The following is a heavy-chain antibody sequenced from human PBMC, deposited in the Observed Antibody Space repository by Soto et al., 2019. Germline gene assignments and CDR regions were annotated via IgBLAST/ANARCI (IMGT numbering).Heavy chain of an antibody. CDR2: ISGSGDRT. J-gene: IGHJ4*02. D-gene: IGHD4-17*01. CDR1: GFTFRRYA. V-gene: IGHV3-23*01. CDR3: ATYPSTVVTPLIYY. Sequence: EVQLLESGGGFVQPGGSLRLSCAASGFTFRRYAMTWVRQAPGKGLEWVSAISGSGDRTYYADSVKGRFTISRDNSKNTLYLQMNSLRAEDTAVYYCATYPSTVVTPLIYYWGQGTLVTVSS.